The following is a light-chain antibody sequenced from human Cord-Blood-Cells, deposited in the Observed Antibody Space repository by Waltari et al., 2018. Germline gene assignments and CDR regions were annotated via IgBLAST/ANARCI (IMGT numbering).Light chain of an antibody. CDR1: SGPSSYA. J-gene: IGLJ3*02. CDR3: QTWGTGPWV. V-gene: IGLV4-69*01. Sequence: QLVLTQSPSASASLGASVKLTCTLSSGPSSYAIAWHQQQPEKGPRYLMKLNSDGSHSKGDGIPDRFSGSSSVAERYLTISSLQSEDEADYYCQTWGTGPWVFGGGTKLTVL. CDR2: LNSDGSH.